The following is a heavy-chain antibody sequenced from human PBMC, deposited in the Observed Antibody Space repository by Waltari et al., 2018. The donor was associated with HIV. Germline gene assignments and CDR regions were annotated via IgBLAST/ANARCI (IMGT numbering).Heavy chain of an antibody. V-gene: IGHV3-21*01. CDR3: ARGYYDILTGYYSGLGSSVI. CDR2: ISSSSSYI. Sequence: EVQLVESGGGLVKPGGSLRLSCAASGFTFSSYSMNWVRQAPGKGLEWVSSISSSSSYIYYADSVKGRFTISRDNAKNSLYLQMNSLRAEDTAVYYCARGYYDILTGYYSGLGSSVIWGQGTMVTVSS. J-gene: IGHJ3*02. D-gene: IGHD3-9*01. CDR1: GFTFSSYS.